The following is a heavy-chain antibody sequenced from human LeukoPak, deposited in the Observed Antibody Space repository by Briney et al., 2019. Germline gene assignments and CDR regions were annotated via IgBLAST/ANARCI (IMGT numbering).Heavy chain of an antibody. V-gene: IGHV4-38-2*01. CDR3: ARHLGSGWYGAFDS. D-gene: IGHD6-19*01. J-gene: IGHJ3*02. CDR1: GYSISSGYY. CDR2: IYHSGST. Sequence: SETLSLTCAVSGYSISSGYYWGWIRQPPGEGLEWIGSIYHSGSTYCNPSLKSRVTISVDTSKNQFSLKLSSVTAADTAVYYCARHLGSGWYGAFDSWGQGTMVTVSS.